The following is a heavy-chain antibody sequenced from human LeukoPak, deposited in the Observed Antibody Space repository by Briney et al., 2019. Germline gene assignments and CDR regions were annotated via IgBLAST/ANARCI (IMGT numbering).Heavy chain of an antibody. CDR2: IYYSGST. D-gene: IGHD6-13*01. CDR3: AGGTSSWLPFDY. CDR1: GVSISSSSYY. V-gene: IGHV4-39*01. Sequence: SETLSLTCTVSGVSISSSSYYWGWIRQPPGKGLEWIGSIYYSGSTYYNPSLKSRVTISVDTSKNQFSLKLSSVTAADTAVYYCAGGTSSWLPFDYWGQGTLVTVSS. J-gene: IGHJ4*02.